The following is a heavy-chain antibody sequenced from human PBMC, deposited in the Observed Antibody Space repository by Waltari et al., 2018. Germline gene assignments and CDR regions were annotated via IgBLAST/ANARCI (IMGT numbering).Heavy chain of an antibody. J-gene: IGHJ3*02. CDR3: ASGVPRGSGGSCYWAPCAFDI. Sequence: QVQLVQSGAEVKKPGSSVKVSCKASGGTFSSYAISWVRQAPGQGLEWMGGIIPILGIANYAQKFQGRVTITADKSTSTAYMELSSLRSEDSAVYYCASGVPRGSGGSCYWAPCAFDIWGQGTMVTVSS. D-gene: IGHD2-15*01. V-gene: IGHV1-69*10. CDR2: IIPILGIA. CDR1: GGTFSSYA.